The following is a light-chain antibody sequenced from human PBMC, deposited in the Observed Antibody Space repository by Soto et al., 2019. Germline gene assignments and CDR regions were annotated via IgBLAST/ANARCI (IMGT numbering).Light chain of an antibody. CDR1: QGINSA. V-gene: IGKV1D-13*01. CDR2: GAT. J-gene: IGKJ4*01. CDR3: QNFNNDPT. Sequence: AIQLTQSPSSLSASVGDRVTLTCRASQGINSALAWYQQRSGKPPKLLIFGATSLESGVPSRFSGSGSGTDFTLTIDSLQPEDFATYYCQNFNNDPTFGGRTRVEI.